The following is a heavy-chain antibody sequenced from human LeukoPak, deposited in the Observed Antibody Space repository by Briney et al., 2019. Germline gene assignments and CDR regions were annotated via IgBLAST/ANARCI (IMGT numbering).Heavy chain of an antibody. CDR3: ARVFGPPHVGDAFDI. J-gene: IGHJ3*02. D-gene: IGHD3-10*01. CDR1: GGTFSGYA. V-gene: IGHV1-2*02. CDR2: INPNSGGT. Sequence: ASVKVSFKASGGTFSGYAISWVRQAPGQGLEWMGWINPNSGGTNYAQKFQGRVTMTRDTSISTAYMELSRLRSDDTAVYYCARVFGPPHVGDAFDIWGQGTMVTVSS.